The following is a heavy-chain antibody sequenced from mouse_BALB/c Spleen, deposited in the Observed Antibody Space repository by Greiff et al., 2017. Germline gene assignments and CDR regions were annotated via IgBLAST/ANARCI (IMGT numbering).Heavy chain of an antibody. J-gene: IGHJ3*01. V-gene: IGHV1-7*01. D-gene: IGHD2-14*01. CDR3: AREGENYRYDLAWFAY. Sequence: QVQLQQSGAELAKPGASVKMSCKASGYTFTSYWMHWVKQRPGQGLEWIGYINPSTGYTEYNQKFKDKATLTADKSSSTAYMQLSSLTSEDSAVYYCAREGENYRYDLAWFAYWGQGTLVTVSA. CDR2: INPSTGYT. CDR1: GYTFTSYW.